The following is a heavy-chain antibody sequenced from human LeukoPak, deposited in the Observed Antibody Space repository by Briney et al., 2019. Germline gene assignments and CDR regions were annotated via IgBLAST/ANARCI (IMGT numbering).Heavy chain of an antibody. CDR1: GYTFTSYY. CDR3: ARERNPSIVGGDYGMDV. V-gene: IGHV1-46*01. CDR2: INPSGGST. Sequence: ASVKVSCKASGYTFTSYYMHWVRQAPGQGLEWMGIINPSGGSTSYAQKFQGRVTMTRDTSTSTVYMELSSLRSEDTAVYYGARERNPSIVGGDYGMDVWGQGTTVTVSS. J-gene: IGHJ6*02. D-gene: IGHD1-26*01.